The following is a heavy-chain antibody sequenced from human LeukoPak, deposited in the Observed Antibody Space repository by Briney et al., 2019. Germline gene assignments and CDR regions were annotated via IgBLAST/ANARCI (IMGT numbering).Heavy chain of an antibody. V-gene: IGHV4-34*01. Sequence: SETLSLTCAVYGGSFSGYYWSWIRQPPGKGLEWIGEINHSGSTNYNPSLKSRVTISVDTSENQFSLKLSSVTAADTAVYYCARGGRYSSGWYWWNWGQGTLVTVSS. CDR1: GGSFSGYY. J-gene: IGHJ4*02. CDR3: ARGGRYSSGWYWWN. D-gene: IGHD6-19*01. CDR2: INHSGST.